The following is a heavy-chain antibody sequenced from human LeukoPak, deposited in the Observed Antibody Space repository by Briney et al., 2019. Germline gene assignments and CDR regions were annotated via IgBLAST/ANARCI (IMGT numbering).Heavy chain of an antibody. Sequence: GGSLRLSCAASGFSVRDYAMHWVRQAPGKGLEWVAVMSYEETYKNYAEAVKGRFTISRDDSKNTLFLQMSSLRAEDTAVYYCARAGVILTQEDYWGQGTLVTVSS. V-gene: IGHV3-30-3*01. CDR1: GFSVRDYA. CDR2: MSYEETYK. D-gene: IGHD3-9*01. J-gene: IGHJ4*02. CDR3: ARAGVILTQEDY.